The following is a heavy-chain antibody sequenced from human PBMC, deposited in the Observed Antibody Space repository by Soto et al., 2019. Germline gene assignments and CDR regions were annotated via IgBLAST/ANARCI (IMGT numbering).Heavy chain of an antibody. CDR2: IDPSDSYT. Sequence: GESLKISCKGSVYSFTSYWISWVRQMPGKGLEWMGRIDPSDSYTNYSPSFQGHVSISADKSISTAYLQWSSLKASDTAMYYCYGTMVRGVIDWFDPWGQGTLVTVSS. D-gene: IGHD3-10*01. CDR3: YGTMVRGVIDWFDP. V-gene: IGHV5-10-1*01. J-gene: IGHJ5*02. CDR1: VYSFTSYW.